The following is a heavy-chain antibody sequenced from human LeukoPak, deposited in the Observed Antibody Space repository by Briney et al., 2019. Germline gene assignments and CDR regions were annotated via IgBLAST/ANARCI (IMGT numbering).Heavy chain of an antibody. V-gene: IGHV5-51*01. D-gene: IGHD1-26*01. CDR1: GYSFTSYW. Sequence: GESLKISCKASGYSFTSYWIAWVRPMPGKGLESMGIIYPDDSDTKYSPSFQGQVTISADKSISTAYLQWSSLKASDTAMYYCARPFSGSYYTGGFDIWGQGTMVTVSS. J-gene: IGHJ3*02. CDR3: ARPFSGSYYTGGFDI. CDR2: IYPDDSDT.